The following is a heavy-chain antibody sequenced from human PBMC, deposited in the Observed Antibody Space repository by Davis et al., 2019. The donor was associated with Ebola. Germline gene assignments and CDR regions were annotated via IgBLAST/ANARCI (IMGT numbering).Heavy chain of an antibody. CDR1: GGSISSYY. Sequence: SETLSLTCTVSGGSISSYYWSWIRQHPGKGLEWIGYIYYSGSTYYNPSLKSRVTISVDTSKNQFSLKLSSVTAADTAVYYCARAIGGRGGWFDPWGQGTLVTVSS. V-gene: IGHV4-59*12. D-gene: IGHD3-16*01. CDR3: ARAIGGRGGWFDP. CDR2: IYYSGST. J-gene: IGHJ5*02.